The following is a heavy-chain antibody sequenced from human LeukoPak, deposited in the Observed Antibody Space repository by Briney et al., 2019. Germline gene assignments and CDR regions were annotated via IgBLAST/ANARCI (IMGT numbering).Heavy chain of an antibody. CDR1: GGTFSSYA. CDR3: ARNAVPDRPFSGMDV. Sequence: GASVKVSCKASGGTFSSYAISWVRQAPGQGLEWMGGIIPIFGTVNYAQKFQGRVTITADESTSTAYMELSSLRSEDTAVYYCARNAVPDRPFSGMDVWGKGTTVTVSS. D-gene: IGHD2-2*01. V-gene: IGHV1-69*13. CDR2: IIPIFGTV. J-gene: IGHJ6*04.